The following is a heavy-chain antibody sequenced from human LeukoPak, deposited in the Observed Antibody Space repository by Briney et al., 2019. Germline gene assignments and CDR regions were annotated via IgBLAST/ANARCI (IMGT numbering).Heavy chain of an antibody. CDR1: GVSISSYY. Sequence: SETLSLTCTVSGVSISSYYWSWIRQPPGKGLESIEYIYYSGRTNYNPSLKSRLTISVDTSKNQFSLKLSSVTAADTAVYYCARGKTYFDLWGRGTLVTVSS. CDR2: IYYSGRT. CDR3: ARGKTYFDL. J-gene: IGHJ2*01. V-gene: IGHV4-59*01.